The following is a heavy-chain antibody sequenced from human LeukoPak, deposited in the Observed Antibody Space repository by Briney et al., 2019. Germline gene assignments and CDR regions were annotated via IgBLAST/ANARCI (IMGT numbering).Heavy chain of an antibody. D-gene: IGHD5-18*01. J-gene: IGHJ4*02. V-gene: IGHV4-39*01. CDR1: GGSISSSSYY. Sequence: PSETLSLTCTVSGGSISSSSYYWGWIRQPPGKGLEWIGSIYYSGSTYYNPSLKSRVTISVDTSKNQFSLKLSSVTAADTAVYHCATIGYSYELDYGGQGTLVTVSS. CDR2: IYYSGST. CDR3: ATIGYSYELDY.